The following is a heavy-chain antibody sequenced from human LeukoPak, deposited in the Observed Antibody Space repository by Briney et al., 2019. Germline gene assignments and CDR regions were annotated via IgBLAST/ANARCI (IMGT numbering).Heavy chain of an antibody. V-gene: IGHV5-51*01. CDR1: GYRFTSYW. CDR3: ARLRGNYFDY. D-gene: IGHD3-16*01. CDR2: IYPGDSDI. J-gene: IGHJ4*02. Sequence: GAPLQISFKGSGYRFTSYWIGWVRQMPGKGLEWMGIIYPGDSDITYSPSFQGQVTISADKSISTAYLQWSSLKASDTAIYYCARLRGNYFDYWGQGALVTVSS.